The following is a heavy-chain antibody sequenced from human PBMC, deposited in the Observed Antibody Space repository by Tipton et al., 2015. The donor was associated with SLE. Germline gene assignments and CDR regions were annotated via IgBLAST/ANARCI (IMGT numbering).Heavy chain of an antibody. CDR2: IYYSGST. CDR1: GGSISSSNW. Sequence: TLSLTCNVFGGSISSSNWWSWVRQSPGKGLEWIGYIYYSGSTNYNPSLKSRVTISVDTSKNQFSLKLSSVTAAGTAVYYCAREKGDAYPNLVAFDIWGQGTMVTVSS. D-gene: IGHD3-16*01. V-gene: IGHV4-4*02. J-gene: IGHJ3*02. CDR3: AREKGDAYPNLVAFDI.